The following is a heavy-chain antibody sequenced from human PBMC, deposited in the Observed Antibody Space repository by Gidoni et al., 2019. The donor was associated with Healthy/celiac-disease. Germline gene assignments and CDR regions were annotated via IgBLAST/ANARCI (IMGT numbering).Heavy chain of an antibody. D-gene: IGHD6-6*01. CDR2: ISGSGGST. J-gene: IGHJ6*02. V-gene: IGHV3-23*01. CDR1: GFTFSSYA. CDR3: AKDWLYSSSSVVTRSVDYYYYYGMDV. Sequence: EVQLLESGGGLVQPGGSLRLSCAASGFTFSSYAMSWVRQAPGKGLEWVSAISGSGGSTYYADSVKGRFTISRDNSKNTLYLQMNSLRAEDTAVYYCAKDWLYSSSSVVTRSVDYYYYYGMDVWGQGTTVTVSS.